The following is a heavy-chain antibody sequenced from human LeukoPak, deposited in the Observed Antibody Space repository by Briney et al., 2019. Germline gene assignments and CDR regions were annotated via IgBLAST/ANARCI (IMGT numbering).Heavy chain of an antibody. D-gene: IGHD6-13*01. J-gene: IGHJ4*02. V-gene: IGHV4-59*01. CDR2: IYYSGST. CDR3: ARGPLGPAAGHLNFDY. CDR1: GGSISSYY. Sequence: SETLSLTCTVSGGSISSYYWSWIRQPPGKGLEWIGYIYYSGSTNYHPSLKSRVTISVDTSKNQFSLKLSSVTAADTAVYYCARGPLGPAAGHLNFDYWGQGTLVTVSS.